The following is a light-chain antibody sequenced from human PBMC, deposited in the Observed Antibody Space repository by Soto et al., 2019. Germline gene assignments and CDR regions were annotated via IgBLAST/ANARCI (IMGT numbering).Light chain of an antibody. V-gene: IGKV3-20*01. Sequence: EIVLTQSPGTLSLSPGETAIVSCRASQSLANSRLAWYQQKPGQAPRLLIYDASSRATGIPDRFSGSGSGTDFTLSISRLEPEDFAVYFCHQYQTSPWTFGRGTKVDIK. CDR3: HQYQTSPWT. CDR2: DAS. CDR1: QSLANSR. J-gene: IGKJ1*01.